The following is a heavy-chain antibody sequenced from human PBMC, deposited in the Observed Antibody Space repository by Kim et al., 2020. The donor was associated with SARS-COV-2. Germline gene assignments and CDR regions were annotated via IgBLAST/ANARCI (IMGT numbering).Heavy chain of an antibody. Sequence: GESLKISCKASGYSFSMYWITWVRQMPGKGLEWMGRIDPSDSYTKYSPSFQGHITISADRSISTAFLQWSGLKASDTAMYYCVRRGNYNLLTDYYYDAFDFWGQGTMVTVSS. V-gene: IGHV5-10-1*01. CDR3: VRRGNYNLLTDYYYDAFDF. J-gene: IGHJ3*01. CDR1: GYSFSMYW. D-gene: IGHD3-9*01. CDR2: IDPSDSYT.